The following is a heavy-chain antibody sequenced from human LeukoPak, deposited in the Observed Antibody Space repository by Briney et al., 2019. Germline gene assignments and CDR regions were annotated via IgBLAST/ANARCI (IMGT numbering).Heavy chain of an antibody. CDR3: ARREGYPQTLAFDP. V-gene: IGHV4-39*01. J-gene: IGHJ5*02. Sequence: SETLSLTCTVSGGSISSSSYYWGWIRQPPGKGLEWNGSIYYSGSTYYNPSLKSRVTISVDTSKNQFSLKLSSVTAADTAVYYCARREGYPQTLAFDPWGQGTLVTVSS. CDR2: IYYSGST. D-gene: IGHD5-18*01. CDR1: GGSISSSSYY.